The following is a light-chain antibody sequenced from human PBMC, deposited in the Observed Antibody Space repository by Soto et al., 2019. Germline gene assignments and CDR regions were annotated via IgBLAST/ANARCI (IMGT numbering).Light chain of an antibody. V-gene: IGKV4-1*01. CDR3: QKYNSAPWT. J-gene: IGKJ1*01. Sequence: DIVMTQSPDSLAVSLGERATINCKSSQSVLYSSDNKNYLAWYQQKPGQPPKLLIYWASTRESGVPDRFSGSGSGTDFTLTISSLQAEDVATYYCQKYNSAPWTFGQGTKVDIK. CDR2: WAS. CDR1: QSVLYSSDNKNY.